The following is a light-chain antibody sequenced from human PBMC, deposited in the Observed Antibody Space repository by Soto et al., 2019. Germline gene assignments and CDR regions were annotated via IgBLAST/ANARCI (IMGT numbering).Light chain of an antibody. CDR3: QQYGVTPPNT. CDR2: DAS. J-gene: IGKJ4*01. Sequence: EIVLTQSPATLSLSPGERVTLSCRASQSVSSSLGWYQQKPGQAPRLLIYDASTRATGIPDRFSGSGSGTDFTLTISGLEPEDFALYYCQQYGVTPPNTFGGGTKVEV. V-gene: IGKV3-11*01. CDR1: QSVSSS.